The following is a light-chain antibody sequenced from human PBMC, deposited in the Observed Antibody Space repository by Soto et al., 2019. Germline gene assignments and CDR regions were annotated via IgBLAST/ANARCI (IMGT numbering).Light chain of an antibody. CDR2: GNS. Sequence: QSVLTQPPSVSGAPGQRVTISCTGSSSNIGAGYDVHWYQQLPGTAPKLLISGNSNRPSGVPDRFSGSTSGTSASLAITGLQAEDQADYYCHSYDSSLSAAVFGGGTTLTVL. CDR3: HSYDSSLSAAV. V-gene: IGLV1-40*01. CDR1: SSNIGAGYD. J-gene: IGLJ3*02.